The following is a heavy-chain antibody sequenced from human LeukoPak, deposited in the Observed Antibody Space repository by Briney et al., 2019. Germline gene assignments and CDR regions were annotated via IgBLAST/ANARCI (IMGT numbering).Heavy chain of an antibody. D-gene: IGHD3-22*01. V-gene: IGHV3-15*01. CDR3: TTEYYDSGSDTEV. CDR1: GFIFSNAW. J-gene: IGHJ6*04. CDR2: IKRQSDGATT. Sequence: PGGSLRLSCAASGFIFSNAWMSWVRQVPGTGLEWVGRIKRQSDGATTQYAAPVKDRFTISRDNLKKTLYLQMNNLKTEDTAVYYCTTEYYDSGSDTEVWGKGTTVTVSS.